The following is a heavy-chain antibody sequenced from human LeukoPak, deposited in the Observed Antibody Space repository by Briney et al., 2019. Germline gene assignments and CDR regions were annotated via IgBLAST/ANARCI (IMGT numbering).Heavy chain of an antibody. J-gene: IGHJ4*02. D-gene: IGHD3-22*01. CDR3: TTFWTYYYDSSGYQFDY. CDR1: GFTFSNAW. V-gene: IGHV3-15*01. CDR2: IKSKTDGGTT. Sequence: GGSLRLSCAASGFTFSNAWMSWVRQAPGKGLEWVGRIKSKTDGGTTDYAAPVKGRFTISRDDSKNTLYLQMNSLKTEDTAVYYCTTFWTYYYDSSGYQFDYWGQGTLVTVSS.